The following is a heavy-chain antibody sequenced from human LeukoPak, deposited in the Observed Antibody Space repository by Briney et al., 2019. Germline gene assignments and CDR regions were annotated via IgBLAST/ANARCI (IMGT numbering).Heavy chain of an antibody. D-gene: IGHD3-22*01. CDR3: ARDYHDSSGYYERDY. CDR1: GFTFSSYW. Sequence: PGGSLRLSCAASGFTFSSYWMHWVRQAPGKGLVWVSRINTDGSSTSYADSVKGRFTISRDNAKNTLYLQMNSLRAEDTAVYYCARDYHDSSGYYERDYWGQGTLVTVSS. CDR2: INTDGSST. V-gene: IGHV3-74*01. J-gene: IGHJ4*02.